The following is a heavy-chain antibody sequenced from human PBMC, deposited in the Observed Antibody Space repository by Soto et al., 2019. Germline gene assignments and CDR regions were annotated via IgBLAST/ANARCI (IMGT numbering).Heavy chain of an antibody. D-gene: IGHD3-3*01. Sequence: QLQLQESGSGLVQPSQTLSLTCTASGGSMSTSDYSWTWIRQPPGGGLEWIGSIYQTGRTYVIPSLKSRVTMSLDKSKNQFSLNLTSVTAADTALYYCAREMTIFGVAPGGGVDVWGQGTTVTVSS. CDR3: AREMTIFGVAPGGGVDV. V-gene: IGHV4-30-2*01. CDR1: GGSMSTSDYS. J-gene: IGHJ6*02. CDR2: IYQTGRT.